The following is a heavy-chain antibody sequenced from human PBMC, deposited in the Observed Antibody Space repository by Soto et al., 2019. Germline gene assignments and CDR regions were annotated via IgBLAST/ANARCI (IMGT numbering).Heavy chain of an antibody. V-gene: IGHV4-34*01. J-gene: IGHJ4*02. Sequence: QVQLQQWGAGLLKPSETLSLTCAVYGGSFSGYYWSWIRQPPGKGLEWIGEINHSGSTNYNPSLKSRGTISVDTSKNQFSLKLSSVTAADTAVYYCARGGPGYSSSWVDYWGQGTLVTVSS. CDR1: GGSFSGYY. CDR2: INHSGST. CDR3: ARGGPGYSSSWVDY. D-gene: IGHD6-13*01.